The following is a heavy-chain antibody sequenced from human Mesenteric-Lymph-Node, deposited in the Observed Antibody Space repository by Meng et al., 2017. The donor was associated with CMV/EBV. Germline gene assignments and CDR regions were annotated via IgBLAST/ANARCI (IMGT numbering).Heavy chain of an antibody. D-gene: IGHD4-23*01. CDR2: IYYSGST. Sequence: SETLSLTCAVYGGSFSGYYWSWIRQPPGKGLEWIGYIYYSGSTNYNPSLKSRVTISVDTSKNQFSLKLSSVTAADTAVYYCARSFVDDYGGKGYAFDIWGQGTMVTVSS. CDR1: GGSFSGYY. V-gene: IGHV4-59*01. CDR3: ARSFVDDYGGKGYAFDI. J-gene: IGHJ3*02.